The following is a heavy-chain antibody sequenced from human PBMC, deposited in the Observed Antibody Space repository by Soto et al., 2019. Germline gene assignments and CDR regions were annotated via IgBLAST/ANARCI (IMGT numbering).Heavy chain of an antibody. Sequence: QVQLQESGPGLVKPSQTLSLTCTVSGGSISSGGYYWSWIRQHPGKGLEWIGYIYYSGSTYYNPSLESPVTISVDTSKNQFSLKLSSVTAADTAVYYCARGAIYYYDSSGYRSSYYFDYWGQGTLVTVSS. J-gene: IGHJ4*02. CDR2: IYYSGST. D-gene: IGHD3-22*01. V-gene: IGHV4-31*01. CDR1: GGSISSGGYY. CDR3: ARGAIYYYDSSGYRSSYYFDY.